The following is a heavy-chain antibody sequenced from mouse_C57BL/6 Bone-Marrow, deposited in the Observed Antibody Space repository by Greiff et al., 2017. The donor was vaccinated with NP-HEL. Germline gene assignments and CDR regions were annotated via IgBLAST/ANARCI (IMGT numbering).Heavy chain of an antibody. Sequence: VQLVESGPGLVQPSQSLSITCTVSGFSLTSYGVHWVRQSPGKGLEWLGVIWSGGSTDYNAAFISRLSISKDNSKSQVFFKMNSLQADDTAIYYCARRGEIGYFDVWGTGTTVTVSS. J-gene: IGHJ1*03. D-gene: IGHD5-1-1*01. V-gene: IGHV2-2*01. CDR1: GFSLTSYG. CDR3: ARRGEIGYFDV. CDR2: IWSGGST.